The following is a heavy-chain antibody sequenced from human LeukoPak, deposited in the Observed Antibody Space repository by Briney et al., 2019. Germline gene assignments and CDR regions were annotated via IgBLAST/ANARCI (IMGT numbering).Heavy chain of an antibody. V-gene: IGHV4-31*03. Sequence: SETLSLTCTVSGGSISSGGYSWSWIRQHPGKGLEWIGYISYAGSTSYNLSLKSRVTISVDTSKNHFSLKLSSVTAADTAVYYCARWYSGSYRIDYWGQGILVTVSS. D-gene: IGHD1-26*01. J-gene: IGHJ4*02. CDR3: ARWYSGSYRIDY. CDR2: ISYAGST. CDR1: GGSISSGGYS.